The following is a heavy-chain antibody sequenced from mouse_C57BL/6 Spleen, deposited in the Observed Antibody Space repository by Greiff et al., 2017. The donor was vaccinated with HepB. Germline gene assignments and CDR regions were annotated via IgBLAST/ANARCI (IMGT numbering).Heavy chain of an antibody. J-gene: IGHJ3*01. V-gene: IGHV1-15*01. Sequence: QVQLQQSGAELVRPGASVTLSCKASGYTFTDYEMHWVKQTPVHGLEWIGAIDPETGGTAYNQKFKGKAIRTADKSSSTAYMELRSLTSEDSAVYYCTGGRFAYWGQGTLVTVSA. CDR1: GYTFTDYE. CDR2: IDPETGGT. CDR3: TGGRFAY.